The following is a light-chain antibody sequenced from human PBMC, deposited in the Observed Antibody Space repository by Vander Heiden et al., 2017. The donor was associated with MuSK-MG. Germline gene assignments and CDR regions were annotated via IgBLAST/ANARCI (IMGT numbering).Light chain of an antibody. J-gene: IGKJ4*01. CDR1: QGISSW. Sequence: DIQMTQSPSSVSASVGDRVTITCRASQGISSWLAWYQQKPGKAPKLLIYAASSLQSGVQSRFSGSGDGTDFTLTISSRQPEDFASYYCQQADCVPPKLTFGGGTKVEIK. CDR2: AAS. CDR3: QQADCVPPKLT. V-gene: IGKV1D-12*01.